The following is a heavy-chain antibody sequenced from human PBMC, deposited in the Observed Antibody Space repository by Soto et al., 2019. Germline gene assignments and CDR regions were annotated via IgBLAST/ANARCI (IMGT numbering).Heavy chain of an antibody. CDR3: VFIGRQLSDYFDY. V-gene: IGHV1-8*01. D-gene: IGHD6-13*01. J-gene: IGHJ4*02. CDR1: GYTFTRYD. Sequence: QVQLVQSGAEVKKPGASVKVSCKASGYTFTRYDIDWVRQASGQGLEWMGWMNPNSGNTGYAQKFQGRVTMTRNTSISTASIELSSLRSEDTAVYYCVFIGRQLSDYFDYWGQGTLVTVSP. CDR2: MNPNSGNT.